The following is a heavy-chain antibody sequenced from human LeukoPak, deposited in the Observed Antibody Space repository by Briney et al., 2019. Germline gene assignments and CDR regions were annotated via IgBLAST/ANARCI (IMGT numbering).Heavy chain of an antibody. D-gene: IGHD4-23*01. CDR2: IYYSGST. CDR1: GGSFSGYY. CDR3: ARDRYPTVVTPYAFDI. Sequence: SETLSLTCAVYGGSFSGYYWSWIRQPPGKGLEWIGYIYYSGSTNYNPSLKSRVTTSVDTSKNQFSLKLSSVTAADTAVYYCARDRYPTVVTPYAFDIWGQGTMVTVSS. J-gene: IGHJ3*02. V-gene: IGHV4-59*01.